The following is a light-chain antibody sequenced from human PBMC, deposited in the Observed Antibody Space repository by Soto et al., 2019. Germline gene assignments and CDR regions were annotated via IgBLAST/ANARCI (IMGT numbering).Light chain of an antibody. CDR3: HQYYSAPLT. J-gene: IGKJ4*01. Sequence: DIVMTQSPDSLAVSLGERATINCKSSQSVLYSSNNKNYLAWYQQKPGQPPKLLIYWASTRESGVPDRFSGRGSGTDFTLTLNSLQAEDVAVYYCHQYYSAPLTLGGGTKVEIK. V-gene: IGKV4-1*01. CDR1: QSVLYSSNNKNY. CDR2: WAS.